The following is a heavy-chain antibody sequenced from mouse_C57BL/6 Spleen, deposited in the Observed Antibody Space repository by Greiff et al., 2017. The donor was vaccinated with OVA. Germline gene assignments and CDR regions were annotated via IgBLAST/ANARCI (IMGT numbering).Heavy chain of an antibody. CDR2: IYPGDGDT. V-gene: IGHV1-82*01. D-gene: IGHD1-1*01. Sequence: VVEPGASVKISCKASGYAFSSSWMNWVKQRPGKGLEWIGRIYPGDGDTNYNGKFKGKATLTADKSSSTAYMQLSSLTSEDSAVYFCARSGITKDYFDYWGQGTTLTVSS. CDR3: ARSGITKDYFDY. CDR1: GYAFSSSW. J-gene: IGHJ2*01.